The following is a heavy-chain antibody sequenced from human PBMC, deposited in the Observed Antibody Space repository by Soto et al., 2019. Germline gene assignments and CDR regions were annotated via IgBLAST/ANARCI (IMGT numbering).Heavy chain of an antibody. CDR1: GYSFTSYW. V-gene: IGHV5-51*01. D-gene: IGHD6-13*01. Sequence: GESLKISCKGSGYSFTSYWIGWVRQMPGKGLEWMGIIYPGDSDTRYSPSFQGQVTISADKSTSTAYLQWSSLKASDTAMYYCARHLIAAAATPDAFDIWGQGTMVTVSS. CDR3: ARHLIAAAATPDAFDI. J-gene: IGHJ3*02. CDR2: IYPGDSDT.